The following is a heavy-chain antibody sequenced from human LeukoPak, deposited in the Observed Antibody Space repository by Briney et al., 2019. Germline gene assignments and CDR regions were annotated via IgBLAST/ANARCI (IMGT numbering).Heavy chain of an antibody. J-gene: IGHJ6*02. V-gene: IGHV3-30*18. CDR1: GFTFSSYG. CDR3: AKARPFSGSRKTSYYYYGMDV. Sequence: GRSLRLSCAASGFTFSSYGMHWVRQAPGKGLEWVAVISYDGSNKYYADSVKGRFTISRDNSKNTLYLQMNSLRAEDTAVYYCAKARPFSGSRKTSYYYYGMDVWGQGTTVTVSS. CDR2: ISYDGSNK. D-gene: IGHD3-10*01.